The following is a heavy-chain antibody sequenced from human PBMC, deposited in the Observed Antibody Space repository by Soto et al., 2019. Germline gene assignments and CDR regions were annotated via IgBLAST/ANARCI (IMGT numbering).Heavy chain of an antibody. V-gene: IGHV3-48*01. D-gene: IGHD4-4*01. Sequence: EVQLVESGGGLVQPGGSLRLSCAASGFTFSSYSMNWVRQAPGKRLEWVSYVGSSSGTVYYADSVKGRFTISRDNAKNSLYLQMDTLRAEDTALYYCARGGPTSFDYWGQGTLVTVSS. CDR1: GFTFSSYS. CDR3: ARGGPTSFDY. CDR2: VGSSSGTV. J-gene: IGHJ4*02.